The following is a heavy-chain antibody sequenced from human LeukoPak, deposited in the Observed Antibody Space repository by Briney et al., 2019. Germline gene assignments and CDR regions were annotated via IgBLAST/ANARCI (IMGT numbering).Heavy chain of an antibody. J-gene: IGHJ3*02. Sequence: ASVKVSCKASGYTFSNYAITWVRQAPGQGLEWMGWISAYNGNTNYAQKLQGRVTMTTDTSTNTAYLELRSLRSDDTAVYYCARDPYDTDAFDIWGQGTMVTVSS. CDR3: ARDPYDTDAFDI. V-gene: IGHV1-18*01. CDR1: GYTFSNYA. CDR2: ISAYNGNT. D-gene: IGHD3-22*01.